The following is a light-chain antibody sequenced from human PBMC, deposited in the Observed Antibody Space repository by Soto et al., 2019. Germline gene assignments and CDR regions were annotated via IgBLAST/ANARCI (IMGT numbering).Light chain of an antibody. CDR1: QSVRSD. J-gene: IGKJ2*01. Sequence: EIVMTQSPATLSVSPGERATLSCRASQSVRSDLAWYQQKPGQAPRLLVYDASTRATGIPAMFSGSGSGTEFTLTISSLPSEDFAVYYCQQYTSWPFTFGQGTKLEI. CDR3: QQYTSWPFT. CDR2: DAS. V-gene: IGKV3-15*01.